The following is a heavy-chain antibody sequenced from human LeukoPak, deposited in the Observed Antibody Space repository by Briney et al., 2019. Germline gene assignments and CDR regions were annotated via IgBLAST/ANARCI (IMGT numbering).Heavy chain of an antibody. J-gene: IGHJ4*02. CDR3: ARDSAGTCSGAGCDPDDFDY. Sequence: GGSLRLSCAASGFTFSDYYMTWVRRAPGKGLEWISHISGRSTDTNYADSVKGRFTISRDNAKNSLYLQMNSLRVEDAAVYCCARDSAGTCSGAGCDPDDFDYWGQGTLVTVST. D-gene: IGHD2-15*01. V-gene: IGHV3-11*06. CDR1: GFTFSDYY. CDR2: ISGRSTDT.